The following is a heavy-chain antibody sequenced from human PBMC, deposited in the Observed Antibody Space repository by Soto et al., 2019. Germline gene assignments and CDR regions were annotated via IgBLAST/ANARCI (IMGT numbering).Heavy chain of an antibody. CDR2: ISGSGGST. V-gene: IGHV3-23*01. CDR1: GFTFSSYA. J-gene: IGHJ4*02. Sequence: GGSLRLSCAASGFTFSSYAMSWVRQAPGKGLEWVSAISGSGGSTYYADSVKGRFTISRDNSKNTLYLQMNSLRAEDTAVYYCVNEISNILTGYLDYLGKGPLVTVPQ. CDR3: VNEISNILTGYLDY. D-gene: IGHD3-9*01.